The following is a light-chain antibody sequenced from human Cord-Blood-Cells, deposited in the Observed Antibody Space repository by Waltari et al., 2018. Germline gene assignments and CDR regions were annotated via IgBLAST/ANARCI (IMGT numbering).Light chain of an antibody. V-gene: IGLV2-14*01. CDR3: SSYTSSSTPVV. J-gene: IGLJ2*01. CDR1: SSDVGGYNY. CDR2: DVS. Sequence: QSALTQPASVSGSPGQSITISCTGTSSDVGGYNYVSWYQQHPGKPPKLMIYDVSKRPSGFSNRFSGSKSGNTASLTISGLQAEDEADYYCSSYTSSSTPVVFGGGTKLTVL.